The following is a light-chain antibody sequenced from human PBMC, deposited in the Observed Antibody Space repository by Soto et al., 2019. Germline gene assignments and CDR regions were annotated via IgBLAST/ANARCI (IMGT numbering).Light chain of an antibody. J-gene: IGKJ5*01. Sequence: EIVMTQSPATLSVSPGERATLSCRASQSVTSNLAWYEQRPGQAPRLLIYDTSTRATGIPARISGSGSGTDFTLTISSLQSEDFAVYYCQQYNNWPPITFGQGTRLEV. V-gene: IGKV3-15*01. CDR3: QQYNNWPPIT. CDR1: QSVTSN. CDR2: DTS.